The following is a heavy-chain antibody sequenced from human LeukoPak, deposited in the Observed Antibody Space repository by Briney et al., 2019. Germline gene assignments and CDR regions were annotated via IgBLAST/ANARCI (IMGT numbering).Heavy chain of an antibody. D-gene: IGHD1-26*01. CDR1: GFLVSNYY. Sequence: GGSLRLSCAASGFLVSNYYMSWVRQAPGKGLEWVSVIYSGAGTYYADSVKGRFTISRDNSKNTLYLQMNSLRAEDTAVYYCARDKVGAFDAFDIWGQGTMVTVSS. J-gene: IGHJ3*02. CDR3: ARDKVGAFDAFDI. V-gene: IGHV3-53*05. CDR2: IYSGAGT.